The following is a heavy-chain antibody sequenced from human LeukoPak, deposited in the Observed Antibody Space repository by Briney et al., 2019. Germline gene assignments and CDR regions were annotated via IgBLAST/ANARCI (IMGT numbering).Heavy chain of an antibody. Sequence: GGSLRLSCAASGFTFSSYAMHWVRQAPGKGLEWVAVISYDRSITYYADSVKGRFTISRDIAKNSLYLQMNSLRAEDTAIYYCTRVGYIDEGIDYWGQGTLVTVSS. J-gene: IGHJ4*02. CDR3: TRVGYIDEGIDY. D-gene: IGHD5-24*01. CDR2: ISYDRSIT. V-gene: IGHV3-30-3*01. CDR1: GFTFSSYA.